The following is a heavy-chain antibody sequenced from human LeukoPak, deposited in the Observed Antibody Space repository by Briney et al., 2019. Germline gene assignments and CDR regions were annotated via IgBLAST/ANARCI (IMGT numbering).Heavy chain of an antibody. CDR3: ARGPDIVVVPAAIGYMDV. V-gene: IGHV1-18*01. J-gene: IGHJ6*03. CDR1: GYTFTSYG. CDR2: ISAYNGNT. Sequence: ASVKVSCKASGYTFTSYGISWVRQAPGQGLEWMGWISAYNGNTNYAQKLQGRVTMTTDTSTSTAYVELRSLRSDDTAVYYCARGPDIVVVPAAIGYMDVWGKGTTVTVSS. D-gene: IGHD2-2*02.